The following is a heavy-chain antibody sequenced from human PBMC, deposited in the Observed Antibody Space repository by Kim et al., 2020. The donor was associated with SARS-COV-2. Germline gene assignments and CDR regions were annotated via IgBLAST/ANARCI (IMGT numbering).Heavy chain of an antibody. J-gene: IGHJ6*02. CDR3: ARTGYSSGWSYSYYYAMDV. V-gene: IGHV1-69*13. Sequence: SVKVSCKASGGTFSNYAISWVRQAPGQGLEWMGGIIPIFGTANYAQKFQGRVTITADESTSTAYMELSSLRSEDTAVYYCARTGYSSGWSYSYYYAMDVWGQGTTVTVSS. D-gene: IGHD6-19*01. CDR1: GGTFSNYA. CDR2: IIPIFGTA.